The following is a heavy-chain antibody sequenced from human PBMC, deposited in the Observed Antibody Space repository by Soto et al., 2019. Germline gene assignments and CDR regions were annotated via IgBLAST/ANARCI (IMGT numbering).Heavy chain of an antibody. J-gene: IGHJ5*02. V-gene: IGHV4-39*01. CDR1: GGSISSSSYY. CDR2: IYHSGST. Sequence: SETLSLTCTVSGGSISSSSYYWGWIRQPPGKGLEWIGSIYHSGSTYYNPSLKSRVTISVDTSKNQFSLKLTSVTAADTAVYYSARHDYSNYAGWFDPWGQGTLVTVSS. CDR3: ARHDYSNYAGWFDP. D-gene: IGHD4-4*01.